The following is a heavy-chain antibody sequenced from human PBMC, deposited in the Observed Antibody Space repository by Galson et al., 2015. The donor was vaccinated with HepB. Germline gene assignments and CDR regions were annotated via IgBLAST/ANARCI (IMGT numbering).Heavy chain of an antibody. CDR2: ISYDGSNK. CDR1: GFTFSSYA. J-gene: IGHJ4*02. V-gene: IGHV3-30-3*01. Sequence: SLRLSCAASGFTFSSYAMHWVRQAPGKGLEWVAVISYDGSNKYYADSVKGRFTISRDTSKNTLYLQMNSLRAEDTAVYYCARAAILYGGNSWGQGTLVTVSS. CDR3: ARAAILYGGNS. D-gene: IGHD4-23*01.